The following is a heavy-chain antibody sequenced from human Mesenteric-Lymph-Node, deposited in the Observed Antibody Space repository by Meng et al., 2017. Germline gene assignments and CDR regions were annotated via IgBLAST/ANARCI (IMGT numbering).Heavy chain of an antibody. CDR3: ARGRYSSSSGIRFDY. J-gene: IGHJ4*02. CDR1: GFTFSDYY. CDR2: ISSSGSTI. Sequence: GESLKISCAASGFTFSDYYMSWIRQAPGKGLEWASYISSSGSTIYYADSVKGRFTISRDNAKNSLYLQMNSLRAEDTAVYYCARGRYSSSSGIRFDYWGQGTLVTVSS. V-gene: IGHV3-11*04. D-gene: IGHD6-6*01.